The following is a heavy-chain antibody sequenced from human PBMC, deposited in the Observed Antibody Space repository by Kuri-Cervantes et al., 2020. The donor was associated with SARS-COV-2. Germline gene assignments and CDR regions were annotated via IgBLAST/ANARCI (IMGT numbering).Heavy chain of an antibody. D-gene: IGHD3-3*01. J-gene: IGHJ3*02. CDR3: ARSRKTLSGYRYGPPDPFDI. CDR1: GYTFTSYY. CDR2: INPSGGST. Sequence: ASVKVSCKASGYTFTSYYMHWVRQAPGQGLEWMGIINPSGGSTSYAQKFQGRVTMTRDTSTSTVYMELSSLRSEDTAVYYCARSRKTLSGYRYGPPDPFDIWGQGTEVTVSS. V-gene: IGHV1-46*01.